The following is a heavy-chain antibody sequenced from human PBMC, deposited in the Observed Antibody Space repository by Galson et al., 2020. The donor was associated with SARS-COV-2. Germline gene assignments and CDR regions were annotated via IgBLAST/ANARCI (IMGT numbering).Heavy chain of an antibody. Sequence: ASETLSLTCSVSGASIRSGNYYWSWIRQHPGKGLEWIGYIYYSVKTYYNPSLKSRVTISMDTSKNQFSLNLSSVTVADTAVYYCARGVTTPWNKWFDPWGQGTLVTVSS. CDR1: GASIRSGNYY. D-gene: IGHD4-17*01. J-gene: IGHJ5*02. V-gene: IGHV4-31*03. CDR2: IYYSVKT. CDR3: ARGVTTPWNKWFDP.